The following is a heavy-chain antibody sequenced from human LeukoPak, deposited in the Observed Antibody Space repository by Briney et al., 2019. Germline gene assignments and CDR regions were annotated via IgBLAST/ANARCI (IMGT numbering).Heavy chain of an antibody. J-gene: IGHJ5*01. V-gene: IGHV3-48*01. Sequence: GGSLRLSCIASGFTLSTYSMNWVRQAPGKGLEWVSYFGYRNSHIHYADSVKGRFTISRDNVKNSVYLQMNSLRAEDTAVYYCARAASADDNWFDSWGQGTLVTVSA. CDR2: FGYRNSHI. CDR1: GFTLSTYS. CDR3: ARAASADDNWFDS.